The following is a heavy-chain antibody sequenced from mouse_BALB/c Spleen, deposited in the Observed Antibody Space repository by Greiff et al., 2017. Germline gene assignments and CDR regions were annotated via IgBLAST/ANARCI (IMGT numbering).Heavy chain of an antibody. CDR1: GYSITSDYA. J-gene: IGHJ4*01. Sequence: ESGPGLVKPSQSLSLTCTVTGYSITSDYAWNWIRQFPGNKLEWMGYISYSGSTSYNPSLKSRISITRDTSKNQFFLQLNSVTTEDTATYYCARYWDAMDYWGQGTSVTVSS. D-gene: IGHD4-1*01. V-gene: IGHV3-2*02. CDR2: ISYSGST. CDR3: ARYWDAMDY.